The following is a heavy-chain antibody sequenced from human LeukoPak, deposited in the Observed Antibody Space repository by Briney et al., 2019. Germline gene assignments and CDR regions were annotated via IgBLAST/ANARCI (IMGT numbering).Heavy chain of an antibody. J-gene: IGHJ2*01. CDR1: GGSVSSYY. CDR2: VYYSGST. CDR3: AREANSPTARYWYFDL. V-gene: IGHV4-59*02. Sequence: PSETLSLTCTVSGGSVSSYYWSWMRRSPGKGLEWIGNVYYSGSTNYNPALKSRVTISLDTSENQFSLKLSSVTAADTAVYYCAREANSPTARYWYFDLWGRGTQVTVSS. D-gene: IGHD2-21*01.